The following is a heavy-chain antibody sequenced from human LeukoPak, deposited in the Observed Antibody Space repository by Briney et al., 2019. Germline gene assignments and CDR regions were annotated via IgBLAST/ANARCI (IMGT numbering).Heavy chain of an antibody. CDR2: ISSSGNSI. D-gene: IGHD3-22*01. V-gene: IGHV3-11*04. J-gene: IGHJ4*02. CDR3: ARDRYYDSSGYSLY. Sequence: GGSLRLSCAASGFTFSDYYISWIRQAPGKGLEWVSYISSSGNSIYYADSVKGRITISRDNAKNSLYLQMNSLRAEDTAVYYCARDRYYDSSGYSLYWGQGTLVTVSS. CDR1: GFTFSDYY.